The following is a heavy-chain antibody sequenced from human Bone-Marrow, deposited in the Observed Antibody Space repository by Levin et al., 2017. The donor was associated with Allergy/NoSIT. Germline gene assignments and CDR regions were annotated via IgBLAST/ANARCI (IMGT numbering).Heavy chain of an antibody. D-gene: IGHD3-9*01. V-gene: IGHV3-7*03. Sequence: GESLKISCAASGFTFSSYWMSWVRQAPGKGLEWVANIKQDGSEKYYVDSVKGRFTISRDNAKNSLYLQMNSLRAEDTAVYYCARDRYSRYFDLWGRGTLVTVSS. J-gene: IGHJ2*01. CDR1: GFTFSSYW. CDR2: IKQDGSEK. CDR3: ARDRYSRYFDL.